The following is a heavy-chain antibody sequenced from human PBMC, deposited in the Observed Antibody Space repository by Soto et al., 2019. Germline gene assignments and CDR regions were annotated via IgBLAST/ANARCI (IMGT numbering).Heavy chain of an antibody. J-gene: IGHJ4*03. CDR1: GGTFSSYA. D-gene: IGHD2-21*02. V-gene: IGHV1-69*13. CDR2: IIPIFGTA. Sequence: SVKVSCKASGGTFSSYAISWVRQAPGQGLEWMGGIIPIFGTANYAQKFQGRVTITADESTSTAYMELSSLRSEDTAVYYCARAAYCGGDCYAALDYWGQGTMVTVSS. CDR3: ARAAYCGGDCYAALDY.